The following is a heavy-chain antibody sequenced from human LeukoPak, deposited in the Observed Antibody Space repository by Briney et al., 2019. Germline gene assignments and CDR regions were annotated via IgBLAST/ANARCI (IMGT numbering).Heavy chain of an antibody. CDR2: VYYSGST. Sequence: SETLSLTCTVSGGSISSSSYYWGWIRQPPGKGLEWIGNVYYSGSTYYNPSLKSRVTISVDTSKNQFSLKLSSVTAADTAVYYCATGDYYSMDVWGKGATVTVSS. D-gene: IGHD1-1*01. V-gene: IGHV4-39*07. CDR3: ATGDYYSMDV. J-gene: IGHJ6*03. CDR1: GGSISSSSYY.